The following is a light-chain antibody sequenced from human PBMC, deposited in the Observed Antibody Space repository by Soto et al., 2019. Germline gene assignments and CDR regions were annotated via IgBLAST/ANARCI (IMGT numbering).Light chain of an antibody. CDR2: GAS. CDR1: QSVSSSY. CDR3: QQYGSSPLT. J-gene: IGKJ4*01. V-gene: IGKV3-20*01. Sequence: EIVLTQSPGTLSLSPGEIATLSCRASQSVSSSYLAWYQQKPGQAPRLLIYGASSRATGIPDRFSGSGSGTDFTLTISRLEPEDFAVYYSQQYGSSPLTFGGGTKVDIK.